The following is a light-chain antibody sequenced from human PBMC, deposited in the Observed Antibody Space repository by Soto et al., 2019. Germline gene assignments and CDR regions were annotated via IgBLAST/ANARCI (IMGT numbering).Light chain of an antibody. V-gene: IGKV1-5*03. CDR1: QSISIW. CDR3: QHYNDYSWT. CDR2: KTS. J-gene: IGKJ1*01. Sequence: SPMTQSPSTLSASVGDRVTITCRASQSISIWLAWYQQKPGKAPNLLIYKTSSLESGVPSRFSGSGSGTEFTLTISSLQPDDFATYYCQHYNDYSWTFGQGTKVEIK.